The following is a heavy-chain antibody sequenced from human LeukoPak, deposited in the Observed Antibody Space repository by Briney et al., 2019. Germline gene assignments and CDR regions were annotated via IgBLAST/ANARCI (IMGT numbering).Heavy chain of an antibody. J-gene: IGHJ6*02. V-gene: IGHV1-69*10. D-gene: IGHD4-17*01. CDR1: GGTFITDA. CDR2: IVPLLLIP. CDR3: ARDGHFGDPESYYGMDV. Sequence: SVRVSFKASGGTFITDAISGVRQAPGQGREGLGGIVPLLLIPDYAQNSQVRVPITADKSTLTAYMELNSLRFEDTAVYYCARDGHFGDPESYYGMDVWGQGTTVTVSS.